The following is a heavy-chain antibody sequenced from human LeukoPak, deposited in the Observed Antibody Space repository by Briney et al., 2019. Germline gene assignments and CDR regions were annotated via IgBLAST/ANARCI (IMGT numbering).Heavy chain of an antibody. J-gene: IGHJ6*02. CDR1: GGSFSGYY. CDR3: ARGVRNCYYYGMDV. V-gene: IGHV4-34*01. Sequence: SETLSLTCAVYGGSFSGYYWSWIRQPPGKGLEWIGEINHSGSTNYNPSLKSRVTISVDTSKNQFSLKLSSVTAADTAVYYCARGVRNCYYYGMDVWGQGTTVTVSS. CDR2: INHSGST.